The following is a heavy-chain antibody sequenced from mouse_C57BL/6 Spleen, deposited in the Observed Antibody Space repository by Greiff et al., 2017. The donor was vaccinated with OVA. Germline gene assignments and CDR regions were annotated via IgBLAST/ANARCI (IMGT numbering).Heavy chain of an antibody. V-gene: IGHV1-82*01. Sequence: QVQLQQSGPELVKPGASVKISCKASGYAFSSSWMNWVKQRPGKGLEWIGRIYPGDGDTNYNGKFKGKATLTADKSSSTAYMQLSSLTSEDSAVYFCARSAVGPAWFADWGQGTLVTVSA. CDR3: ARSAVGPAWFAD. D-gene: IGHD1-1*02. J-gene: IGHJ3*01. CDR1: GYAFSSSW. CDR2: IYPGDGDT.